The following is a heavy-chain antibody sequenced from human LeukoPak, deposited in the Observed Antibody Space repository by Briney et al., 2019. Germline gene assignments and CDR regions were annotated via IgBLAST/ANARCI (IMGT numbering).Heavy chain of an antibody. D-gene: IGHD4-17*01. CDR3: AKDHDYGDYGFDY. J-gene: IGHJ4*02. Sequence: GGSLRLSCVASGFTSGVYAMSWVRQAPGKGLEWVAVISYDGSNKYYADSVKGRFTISRDNSKNTLYLQMNSLRAEDTAVYYCAKDHDYGDYGFDYWGQGTLVTVSS. CDR1: GFTSGVYA. CDR2: ISYDGSNK. V-gene: IGHV3-30*18.